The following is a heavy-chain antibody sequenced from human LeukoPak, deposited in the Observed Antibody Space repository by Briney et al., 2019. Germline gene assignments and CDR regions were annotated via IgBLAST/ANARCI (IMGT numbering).Heavy chain of an antibody. D-gene: IGHD4-11*01. CDR1: GGTFSSYA. CDR3: ASGSHYSNSPFDP. V-gene: IGHV1-69*04. Sequence: SVKVSCKASGGTFSSYAISWVRQAPGQGLEWVGRIIPILGIANYAQKFQGRVTITADKSTSTVYMELSSLRSEDTAVYYCASGSHYSNSPFDPWGQGTLVTVSS. J-gene: IGHJ5*02. CDR2: IIPILGIA.